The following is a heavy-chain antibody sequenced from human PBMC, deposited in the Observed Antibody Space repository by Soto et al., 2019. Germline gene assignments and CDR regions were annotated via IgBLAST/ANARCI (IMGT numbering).Heavy chain of an antibody. D-gene: IGHD6-13*01. CDR3: AKDRSRTGIAQVFES. Sequence: PGGSLRLSCAPSGFTFRNYAMSWVRQAPGKGLEWVSALTDSGGNKYHADSVKGRFTISRDNSKDTLYLQMNSLRAEDTAVYYCAKDRSRTGIAQVFESWGQGTMVTVSS. CDR2: LTDSGGNK. CDR1: GFTFRNYA. J-gene: IGHJ3*02. V-gene: IGHV3-23*01.